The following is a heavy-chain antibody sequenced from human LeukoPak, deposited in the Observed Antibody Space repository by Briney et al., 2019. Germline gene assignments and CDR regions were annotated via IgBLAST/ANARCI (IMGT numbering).Heavy chain of an antibody. V-gene: IGHV3-30*02. CDR3: AKDSRRRWVRGVMGPYYYYMDV. J-gene: IGHJ6*03. D-gene: IGHD3-10*01. CDR1: GFTFSSYG. CDR2: IRYDGSNK. Sequence: GGSLRLSCAASGFTFSSYGMHWVRQAPGKGLEWVAFIRYDGSNKYYADSVKGRFTISRDNSKNTLYLQMNSLRAEDTAVYYCAKDSRRRWVRGVMGPYYYYMDVWGKGTTVTVSS.